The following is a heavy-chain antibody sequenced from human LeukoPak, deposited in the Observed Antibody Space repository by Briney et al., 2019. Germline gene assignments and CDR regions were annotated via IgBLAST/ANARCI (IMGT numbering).Heavy chain of an antibody. D-gene: IGHD1-26*01. V-gene: IGHV3-66*01. CDR1: GFTVSSSY. J-gene: IGHJ4*02. Sequence: PGGSLRLSCAVSGFTVSSSYMSWVRQAPEGKGLEWVSVIYSDGSTYYPDSVKGRFTISRDNPKNMLYLQMNSLRAEDTGRYYCTRETGATDSWGQGALVNVSS. CDR2: IYSDGST. CDR3: TRETGATDS.